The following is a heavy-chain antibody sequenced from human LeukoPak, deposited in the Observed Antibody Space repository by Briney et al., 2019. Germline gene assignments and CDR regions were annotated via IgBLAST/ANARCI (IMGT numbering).Heavy chain of an antibody. D-gene: IGHD2-2*01. CDR2: IYYSGST. V-gene: IGHV4-31*03. Sequence: LSLTCTVSGGSISSGGYYSTWIRQHPGKGLEWIGYIYYSGSTYYNPSLKSRVTISVDTSKNQFSLKLSSVTAADTAVYYCARDQQYCSSTSCYDWFDPWGQGTLVTVSS. CDR1: GGSISSGGYY. J-gene: IGHJ5*02. CDR3: ARDQQYCSSTSCYDWFDP.